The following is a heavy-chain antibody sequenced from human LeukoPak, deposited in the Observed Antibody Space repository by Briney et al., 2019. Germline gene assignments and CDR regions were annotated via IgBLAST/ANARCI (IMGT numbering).Heavy chain of an antibody. Sequence: GGSLRLSCTASGFTFSGYYMSWVRQAPGKGPEWVANIKQDGGEKYFVDSVMGRFTISRDNAKNSLYLDMHSLRAEDTAVYYCARERSGRFFDYWGQGTLVTVSS. CDR3: ARERSGRFFDY. V-gene: IGHV3-7*01. CDR2: IKQDGGEK. CDR1: GFTFSGYY. D-gene: IGHD3-3*01. J-gene: IGHJ4*02.